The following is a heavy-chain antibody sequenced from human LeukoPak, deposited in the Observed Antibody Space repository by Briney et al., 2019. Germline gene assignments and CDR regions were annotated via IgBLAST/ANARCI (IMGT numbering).Heavy chain of an antibody. Sequence: PGGSLRLSCAASGFTINTYWMSWVRQAPGKGLEWVANMKQDGSSTYYVDSVKGRFTISRDNSKNTLYLQMNSLRAEDTAVYYCAKGSYYGSSGIAFDIWGQGTMVTVSS. V-gene: IGHV3-7*03. CDR2: MKQDGSST. CDR3: AKGSYYGSSGIAFDI. J-gene: IGHJ3*02. D-gene: IGHD3-22*01. CDR1: GFTINTYW.